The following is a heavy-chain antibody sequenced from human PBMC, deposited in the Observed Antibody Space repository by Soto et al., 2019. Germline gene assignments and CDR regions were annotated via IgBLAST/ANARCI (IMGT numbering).Heavy chain of an antibody. CDR3: VRERGEYDSGWYIDR. D-gene: IGHD6-19*01. Sequence: GGSLRLSCAASGFSFSSHSFNRVRQAPGQGLEWVAYISSRSSLILYADSVRGRFVISRDNALNSLYLQMNSPRGEDTAMYYCVRERGEYDSGWYIDRWGQGTPVTVSS. J-gene: IGHJ4*02. CDR2: ISSRSSLI. CDR1: GFSFSSHS. V-gene: IGHV3-21*06.